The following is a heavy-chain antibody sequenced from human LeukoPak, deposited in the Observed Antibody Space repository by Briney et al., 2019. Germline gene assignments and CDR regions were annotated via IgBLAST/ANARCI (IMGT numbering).Heavy chain of an antibody. CDR1: GFTFTCYA. Sequence: PGGSLRLSCTASGFTFTCYAMRWVRQAPGKGLQWVSVITGSGLSTYYADSVKGRFTISRDNSKNTLYLEMNSLRAEDTAVYYCAKAYYSSGWYGGNLGQGTLVTVSS. D-gene: IGHD6-19*01. CDR2: ITGSGLST. V-gene: IGHV3-23*01. J-gene: IGHJ4*02. CDR3: AKAYYSSGWYGGN.